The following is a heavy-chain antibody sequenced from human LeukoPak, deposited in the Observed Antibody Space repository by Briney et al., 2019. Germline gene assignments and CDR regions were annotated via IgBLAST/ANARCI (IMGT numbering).Heavy chain of an antibody. D-gene: IGHD5-12*01. Sequence: SETLSLTCTLSGGSISSGDYYWSWIRQPPGKGLEWNGYIYYSGSTYYNPSLKSPVTISVDTSKNQFSLKLSSVTAADTAVYCCARGYSGYDYHDACDIWRQGTMVSVSS. CDR1: GGSISSGDYY. J-gene: IGHJ3*02. CDR2: IYYSGST. CDR3: ARGYSGYDYHDACDI. V-gene: IGHV4-30-4*01.